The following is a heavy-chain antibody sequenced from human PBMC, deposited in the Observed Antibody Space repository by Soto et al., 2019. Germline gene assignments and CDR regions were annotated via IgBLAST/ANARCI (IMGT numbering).Heavy chain of an antibody. CDR2: IAPIFGTT. V-gene: IGHV1-69*12. J-gene: IGHJ3*02. CDR1: GGTFGSDP. CDR3: AKERISSGWYGTGPFDI. Sequence: QVQLVQSGAEVKKPGSSVKVSCKASGGTFGSDPISWVRQAPGQGLEWMGGIAPIFGTTNFAQKFQGRLTITADEATSTAYMDLSSLRFEDTAVYYCAKERISSGWYGTGPFDIWGQGTMVTVSS. D-gene: IGHD6-19*01.